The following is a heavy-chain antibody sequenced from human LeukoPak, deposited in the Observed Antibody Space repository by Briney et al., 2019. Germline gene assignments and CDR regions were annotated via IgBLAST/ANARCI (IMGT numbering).Heavy chain of an antibody. Sequence: PGGSLRLSCAASGFTFSDYYMSWIRQAPGKGLEWVSYISSSGSTIYYADSVKGRFTISRDNAKNSLYLQMNSLRAEDTAVYYCARYFAYSYGYLMRPGWFDPWGQGTLVTVSS. CDR2: ISSSGSTI. CDR3: ARYFAYSYGYLMRPGWFDP. J-gene: IGHJ5*02. V-gene: IGHV3-11*04. D-gene: IGHD5-18*01. CDR1: GFTFSDYY.